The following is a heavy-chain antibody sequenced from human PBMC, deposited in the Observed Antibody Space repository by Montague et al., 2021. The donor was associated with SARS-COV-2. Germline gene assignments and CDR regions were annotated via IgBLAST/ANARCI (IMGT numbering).Heavy chain of an antibody. CDR1: GGRVSSNSAA. V-gene: IGHV6-1*01. CDR3: ARDDPYCTNGVCYTGNWFDP. D-gene: IGHD2-8*01. J-gene: IGHJ5*02. CDR2: TYYRSKWYN. Sequence: CVISGGRVSSNSAAWNWIRQSPSRGLEWLGRTYYRSKWYNDYAVSVKSRITINPDTSKNQFSLQLNSVTPEDTAVYYCARDDPYCTNGVCYTGNWFDPWGQGTLVTVSS.